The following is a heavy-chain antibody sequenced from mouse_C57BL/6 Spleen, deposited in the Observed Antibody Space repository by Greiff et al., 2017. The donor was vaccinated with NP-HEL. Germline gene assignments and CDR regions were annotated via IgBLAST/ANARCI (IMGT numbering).Heavy chain of an antibody. V-gene: IGHV1-19*01. CDR2: INPYNGGT. D-gene: IGHD1-1*01. CDR3: AGRGGSSWDY. CDR1: GYTFTDYY. Sequence: VQLKESGPVLVKPGASVKMSCKASGYTFTDYYMNWVKQSHGKSLEWIGVINPYNGGTSYNQKFKGKATLTVDKSSSTAYMELNSVTSEDSAVYYCAGRGGSSWDYWGQGTTLTVSS. J-gene: IGHJ2*01.